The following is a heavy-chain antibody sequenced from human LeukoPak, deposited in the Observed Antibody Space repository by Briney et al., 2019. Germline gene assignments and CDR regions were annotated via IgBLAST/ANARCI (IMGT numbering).Heavy chain of an antibody. CDR2: INPNSGGT. Sequence: ASVKVSCKASGYTFTGYYMHWVRQAPGQGLEWMGWINPNSGGTNYAQKFQGWVTMTRDTPISTAYMELSRLRSDDTAVYYCARGQFSSSWYAGSNWFDPWGQGTLVTVSS. J-gene: IGHJ5*02. CDR3: ARGQFSSSWYAGSNWFDP. V-gene: IGHV1-2*04. D-gene: IGHD6-13*01. CDR1: GYTFTGYY.